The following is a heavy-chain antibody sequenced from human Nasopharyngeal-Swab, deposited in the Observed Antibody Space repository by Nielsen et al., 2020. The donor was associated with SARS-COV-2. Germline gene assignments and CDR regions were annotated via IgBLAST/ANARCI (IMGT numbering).Heavy chain of an antibody. D-gene: IGHD2-21*02. CDR2: IFRSGDV. CDR1: GFSITSGYY. J-gene: IGHJ4*02. Sequence: SETLSLTCTVSGFSITSGYYWGRIRQPPGKGPEYIGSIFRSGDVRYSPSLSSRVPMSVDTSKNQMSLRLRSATAADTAMYYCARLGYGDYEADYWGQGILVTVSS. V-gene: IGHV4-38-2*02. CDR3: ARLGYGDYEADY.